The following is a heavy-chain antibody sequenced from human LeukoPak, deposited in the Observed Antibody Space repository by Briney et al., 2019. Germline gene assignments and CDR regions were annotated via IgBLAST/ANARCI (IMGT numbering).Heavy chain of an antibody. J-gene: IGHJ4*02. CDR3: GRPDEDRGYSYGYNY. CDR2: IIPIFGTA. D-gene: IGHD5-18*01. CDR1: GGTFSSYA. V-gene: IGHV1-69*01. Sequence: ASVKVSCKASGGTFSSYAISWVRQAPGQGLEWMGGIIPIFGTANYAQKFQGRVTITADESTSTAYMELSSLRSEDTAVYYCGRPDEDRGYSYGYNYWGQGTLVTVSS.